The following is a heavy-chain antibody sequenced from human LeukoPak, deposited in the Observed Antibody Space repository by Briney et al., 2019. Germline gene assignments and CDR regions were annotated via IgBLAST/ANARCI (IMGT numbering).Heavy chain of an antibody. D-gene: IGHD5-18*01. CDR2: IIPIFGTA. Sequence: SVKVSCKAPGGTFSSYAISWVRQAPGQGLEWMGGIIPIFGTANYAQKFQGRVTITTDESTSTAYMELSSLRSEDTAVYYCARRVTGYSYEEGNWFDPWGQGTLVTVSS. CDR3: ARRVTGYSYEEGNWFDP. J-gene: IGHJ5*02. CDR1: GGTFSSYA. V-gene: IGHV1-69*05.